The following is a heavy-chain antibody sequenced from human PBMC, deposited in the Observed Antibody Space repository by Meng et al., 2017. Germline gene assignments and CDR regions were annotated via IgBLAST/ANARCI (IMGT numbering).Heavy chain of an antibody. CDR3: ARGRSGTWPWYFDL. CDR1: GGSFSGYY. D-gene: IGHD1-1*01. V-gene: IGHV4-34*01. Sequence: QAQLQPWGAGRLRPSETLSLTCAGYGGSFSGYYWSWIRQPPGKGLEWIGEINHSGSTNYNPSLKSRVTISVDTSKNQFSLKLSSVTAADTAVYYCARGRSGTWPWYFDLWGRGTLVTVSS. J-gene: IGHJ2*01. CDR2: INHSGST.